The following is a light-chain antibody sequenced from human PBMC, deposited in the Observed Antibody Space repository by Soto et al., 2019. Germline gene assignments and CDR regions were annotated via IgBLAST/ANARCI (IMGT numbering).Light chain of an antibody. CDR2: GAS. Sequence: EIVLTQSPGTLSLSPGERATLSCRAGQTLSSTFLAWYQQKPAQAPRLLIYGASSRATGVPDRFSGSGSGTDFTLTISSLEPEDFAVYYCQQRSSWPLTFGGGTKVDI. V-gene: IGKV3D-20*02. J-gene: IGKJ4*01. CDR3: QQRSSWPLT. CDR1: QTLSSTF.